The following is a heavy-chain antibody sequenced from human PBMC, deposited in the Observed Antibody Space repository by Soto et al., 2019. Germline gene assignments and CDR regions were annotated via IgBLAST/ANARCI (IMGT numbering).Heavy chain of an antibody. CDR2: IIPISVTT. Sequence: QVHLVQSGAEVKKPGSSVKVSCKTSGGSFSKYSISWLRQAPGQGLEWMGGIIPISVTTHYAQRFQGRVTITADDLTTTSYMEVSSLKSEDTAVYYCAASTWIQLWTADFWGQGTRVTVSS. D-gene: IGHD5-18*01. V-gene: IGHV1-69*01. J-gene: IGHJ4*02. CDR3: AASTWIQLWTADF. CDR1: GGSFSKYS.